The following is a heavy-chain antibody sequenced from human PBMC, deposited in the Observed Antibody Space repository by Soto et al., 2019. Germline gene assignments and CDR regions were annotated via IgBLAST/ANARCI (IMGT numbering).Heavy chain of an antibody. V-gene: IGHV3-23*01. CDR2: ISGSGGST. CDR3: ANWPPPYGSGSYICYYYGMDG. CDR1: GFTFSSYA. J-gene: IGHJ6*02. Sequence: GGSLRLSCAASGFTFSSYAMSWVRQAPGKGLEWVSAISGSGGSTYYADSVKGRFTISRDNSKNTLYLQMNSLRAEDTAVYYCANWPPPYGSGSYICYYYGMDGWGRGNTVTVSS. D-gene: IGHD3-10*01.